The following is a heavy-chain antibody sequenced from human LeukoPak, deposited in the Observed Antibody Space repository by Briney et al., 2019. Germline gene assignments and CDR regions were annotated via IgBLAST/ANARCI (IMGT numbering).Heavy chain of an antibody. CDR3: ARVRPTYGSGVDY. V-gene: IGHV4-30-2*01. CDR2: IYHSGST. Sequence: SETLSLTCAVSGGSISSGGYSWSWIRQPPGKGLEWIGYIYHSGSTYYNPSLKSRVTISVDRSKNQFSLKLSSVTAADTAVYYCARVRPTYGSGVDYWGQGTLVTVSS. CDR1: GGSISSGGYS. J-gene: IGHJ4*02. D-gene: IGHD3-10*01.